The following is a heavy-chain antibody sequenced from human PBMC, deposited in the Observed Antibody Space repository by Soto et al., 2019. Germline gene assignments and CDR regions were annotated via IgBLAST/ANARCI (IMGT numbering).Heavy chain of an antibody. CDR2: INSDGSST. Sequence: GGSLSLSCAAPGFTFSSSLMPWVRQAPGKGLVWVSRINSDGSSTSYADSVKGRFTISRDNAKNTLYLQMNSLRAEDTAVYYCASPTRYVGLDYWGQGTLVTV. V-gene: IGHV3-74*01. D-gene: IGHD2-2*01. J-gene: IGHJ4*02. CDR1: GFTFSSSL. CDR3: ASPTRYVGLDY.